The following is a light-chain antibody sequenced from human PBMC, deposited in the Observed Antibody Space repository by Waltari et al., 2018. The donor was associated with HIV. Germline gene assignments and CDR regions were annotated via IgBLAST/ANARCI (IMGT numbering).Light chain of an antibody. V-gene: IGKV2-28*01. CDR1: ESLRHSNGRDY. Sequence: DVLAPQIPLSLTVSPGESASISCRATESLRHSNGRDYLGRYVQRPGQTPRLLIYLASNRASGVPDRFVGTGSGTDFTLRITRVEAADVGTYFCLQNIRAPFAFGQGT. CDR2: LAS. J-gene: IGKJ2*01. CDR3: LQNIRAPFA.